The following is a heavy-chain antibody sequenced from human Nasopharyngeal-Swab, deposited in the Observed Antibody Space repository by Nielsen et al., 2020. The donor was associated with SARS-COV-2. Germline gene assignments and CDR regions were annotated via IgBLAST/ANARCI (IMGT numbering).Heavy chain of an antibody. D-gene: IGHD2-2*01. CDR3: ARDTIGYCSSTSCYQYYYYYMDV. V-gene: IGHV4-34*01. J-gene: IGHJ6*03. CDR2: INHSGST. Sequence: PGKGLEWIGEINHSGSTNYNPSLKSRVTISVDTSKNQFSLKLSPVTAADTAVYYCARDTIGYCSSTSCYQYYYYYMDVWGKGTTVTVSS.